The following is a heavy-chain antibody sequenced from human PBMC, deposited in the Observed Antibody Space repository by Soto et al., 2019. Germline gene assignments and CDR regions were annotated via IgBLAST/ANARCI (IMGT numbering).Heavy chain of an antibody. Sequence: SQTLSLTCAVYGGSFSGYYWSWIRQPPGKGLEWIGEINHSGSTNYNPSLKSRVTISVDTSKNQFSLKLSSVTAADTAVYYCARGQVIRYCSGGSCYAFDYWGQGTLVTVSS. V-gene: IGHV4-34*01. CDR3: ARGQVIRYCSGGSCYAFDY. CDR1: GGSFSGYY. D-gene: IGHD2-15*01. J-gene: IGHJ4*02. CDR2: INHSGST.